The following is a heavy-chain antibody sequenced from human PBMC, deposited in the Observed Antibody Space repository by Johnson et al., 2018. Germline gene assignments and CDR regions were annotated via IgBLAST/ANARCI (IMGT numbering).Heavy chain of an antibody. CDR3: ARDIVLMVDANDY. Sequence: VQLQESGGGLVKPGGSLRLSCIASGFTFSSYSMNWVRQAPGQGMEWVSSISSSSSYIYYADSVKGRFTISRDNAKNSLYLQRNSLRAEDTAVYYCARDIVLMVDANDYWRQGTLVSVSS. CDR1: GFTFSSYS. J-gene: IGHJ4*02. CDR2: ISSSSSYI. D-gene: IGHD2-8*01. V-gene: IGHV3-21*01.